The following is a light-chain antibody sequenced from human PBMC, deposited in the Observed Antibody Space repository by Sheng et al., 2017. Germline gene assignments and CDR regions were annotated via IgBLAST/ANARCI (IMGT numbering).Light chain of an antibody. Sequence: QLTQSPSSLSASVGDRVIVTCRASQGINTYLAWYQQKPGKAPKLLIYAASTLQTGVPSRFSGSGSGTEFTLTLRSLQPEDFATYYCQQVAVYPYTFGQGTKLEI. CDR1: QGINTY. CDR3: QQVAVYPYT. V-gene: IGKV1-9*01. J-gene: IGKJ2*01. CDR2: AAS.